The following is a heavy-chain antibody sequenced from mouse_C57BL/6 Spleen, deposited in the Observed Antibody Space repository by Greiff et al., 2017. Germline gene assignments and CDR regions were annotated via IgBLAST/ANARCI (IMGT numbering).Heavy chain of an antibody. CDR2: LLPGSVST. CDR3: ANSPDYYSDY. V-gene: IGHV1-9*01. CDR1: GYTFPGYW. Sequence: VLLVESGAERIQPGASVQLSCKATGYTFPGYWIEWVNQRPGHGIEWIGELLPGSVSTNYNVKIKGKATFTADTSSNTAYMQLSSRTTVDSAIYYCANSPDYYSDYWGEGTTPTVSP. J-gene: IGHJ2*01.